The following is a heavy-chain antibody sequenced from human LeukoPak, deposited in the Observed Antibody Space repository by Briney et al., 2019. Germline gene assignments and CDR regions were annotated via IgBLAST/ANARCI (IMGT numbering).Heavy chain of an antibody. CDR3: AREGYGDYVSYGMDV. V-gene: IGHV3-21*01. D-gene: IGHD4-17*01. CDR1: GFTFSSYS. Sequence: GGSLRLSCAASGFTFSSYSMNWVRQAPGKGLEWVSSISSSSSYIYYADSVKGRFTISRDNAKNSLYLQMNSLRAEDTAVYYCAREGYGDYVSYGMDVWGQGTTVTVSS. J-gene: IGHJ6*02. CDR2: ISSSSSYI.